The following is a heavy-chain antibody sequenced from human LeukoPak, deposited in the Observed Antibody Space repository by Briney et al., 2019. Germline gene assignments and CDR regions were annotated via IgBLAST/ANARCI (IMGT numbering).Heavy chain of an antibody. CDR3: AREGPYGGSGSYYFDY. CDR1: GGSISSGGYY. D-gene: IGHD1-26*01. CDR2: IYYSGST. V-gene: IGHV4-31*03. J-gene: IGHJ4*02. Sequence: SETLSLTCTVSGGSISSGGYYWSWIRQHPGKGLEWIGYIYYSGSTYYNPSLKSRDTISVDTSKNQFSLKLSSVTAADTAVYYCAREGPYGGSGSYYFDYWGQGTLVTVSS.